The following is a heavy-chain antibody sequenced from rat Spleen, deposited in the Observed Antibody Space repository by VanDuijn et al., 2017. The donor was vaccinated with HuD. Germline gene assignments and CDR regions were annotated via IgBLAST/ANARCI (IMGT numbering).Heavy chain of an antibody. D-gene: IGHD5-1*01. J-gene: IGHJ2*01. V-gene: IGHV5-7*01. CDR3: ATLTGSFDY. CDR2: ISYDGSST. CDR1: GFTFSNYY. Sequence: EVQLVESGGGLVQPGRSLKLSCAASGFTFSNYYMAWVRQAPTKGLEWVATISYDGSSTYYRDSVKGRFTISRDNAKSTLYLQMDSLRSEDTATYYCATLTGSFDYWGQGVMVTVSS.